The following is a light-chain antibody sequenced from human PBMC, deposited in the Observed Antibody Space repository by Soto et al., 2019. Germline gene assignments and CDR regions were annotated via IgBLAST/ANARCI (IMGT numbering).Light chain of an antibody. J-gene: IGKJ1*01. CDR1: QSVSSSY. V-gene: IGKV3-20*01. CDR2: GAS. CDR3: QQYNNWPWT. Sequence: EIVLTQSPGTLSLSPGERATLSCRASQSVSSSYLAWYQQKPGQAPRLLIYGASTRATGIPDRFSGGGSGTDFTLTISRLEPEDFAVYYCQQYNNWPWTFGQGTTVDI.